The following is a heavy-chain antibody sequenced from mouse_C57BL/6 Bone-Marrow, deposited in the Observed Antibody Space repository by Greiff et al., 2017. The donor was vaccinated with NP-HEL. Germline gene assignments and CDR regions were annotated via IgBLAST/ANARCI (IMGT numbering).Heavy chain of an antibody. D-gene: IGHD2-5*01. CDR2: ISNLAYSI. CDR1: GFTFSDYG. Sequence: DVKLVESGGGLVQPGGSLKLSCAASGFTFSDYGMAWVRQAPRKGPEWVAFISNLAYSIYYADTVTGRFTISRENAKNTLYLEMSSLRSEDTAMYYCASAYYSNYVGFAYWGQGTLVTVSA. J-gene: IGHJ3*01. V-gene: IGHV5-15*01. CDR3: ASAYYSNYVGFAY.